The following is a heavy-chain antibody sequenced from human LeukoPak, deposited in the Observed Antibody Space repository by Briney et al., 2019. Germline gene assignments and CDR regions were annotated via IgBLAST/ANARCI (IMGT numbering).Heavy chain of an antibody. J-gene: IGHJ4*02. CDR3: ARDNAGDIDD. CDR2: INTNTGNP. CDR1: GYPFISNA. D-gene: IGHD7-27*01. Sequence: GASVKVSCKASGYPFISNAMNWVRQAPGQGLELMGWINTNTGNPTYAQGFTGRFVFSLDTSVSTAYLQISSLKTEDTAVYYCARDNAGDIDDWGQGTLVTVSS. V-gene: IGHV7-4-1*02.